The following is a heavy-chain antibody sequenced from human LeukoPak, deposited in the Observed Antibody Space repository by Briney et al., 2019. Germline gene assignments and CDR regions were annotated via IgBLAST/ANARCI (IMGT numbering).Heavy chain of an antibody. Sequence: GGSLRLSCAASGFTFSSYAMSWVRQAPGKGLEGVSAISGSGGSTYYADSVKGRFTISRDNSKNTLYLQMNRLRAEDTAVYYCAKDRGDSSRGGEYYFDYWGQGTLVTVSS. CDR1: GFTFSSYA. J-gene: IGHJ4*02. CDR2: ISGSGGST. D-gene: IGHD6-13*01. CDR3: AKDRGDSSRGGEYYFDY. V-gene: IGHV3-23*01.